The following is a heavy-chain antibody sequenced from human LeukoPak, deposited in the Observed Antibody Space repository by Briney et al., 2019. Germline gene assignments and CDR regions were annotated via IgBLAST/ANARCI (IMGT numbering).Heavy chain of an antibody. J-gene: IGHJ4*02. Sequence: SETLSLTCAVYGASFNVYYWTWIRQPPGKGLEWIGEINHIGSTNYNPSLKSRVTISVDTPKNQFSLKLISVTAADAAIYYCARGPNSTGWYPHWGQGTLVTVSS. V-gene: IGHV4-34*01. CDR3: ARGPNSTGWYPH. CDR2: INHIGST. D-gene: IGHD6-19*01. CDR1: GASFNVYY.